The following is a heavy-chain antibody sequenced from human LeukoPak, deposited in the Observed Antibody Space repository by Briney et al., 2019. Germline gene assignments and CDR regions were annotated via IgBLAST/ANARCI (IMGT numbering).Heavy chain of an antibody. CDR3: ARQMATTTSDAFDI. CDR2: IYYSGST. J-gene: IGHJ3*02. D-gene: IGHD5-24*01. V-gene: IGHV4-59*12. CDR1: GGSISSYY. Sequence: PSETLSLTCTVSGGSISSYYWSWIRQPPGKGLEWIGYIYYSGSTNYNPSLKSRVTISVDTSKNQFSLKLSSVTAADTAVYYCARQMATTTSDAFDIWAKGQWSPSLQ.